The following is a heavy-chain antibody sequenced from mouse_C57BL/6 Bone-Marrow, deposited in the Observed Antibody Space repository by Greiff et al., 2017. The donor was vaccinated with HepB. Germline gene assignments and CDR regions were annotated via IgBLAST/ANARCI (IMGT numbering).Heavy chain of an antibody. CDR3: ARQLTTSRGWFAC. Sequence: EVMLVESGGGLVQPGGSLKLSCAASGFTFSDYYMYWVRQTPEKRLEWVAYISNGGGSTYYPDTVKGRFTISRDNAKNTLYLQMSRLKSEDTAMYYCARQLTTSRGWFACWGQGTLVTVSA. J-gene: IGHJ3*01. CDR2: ISNGGGST. V-gene: IGHV5-12*01. D-gene: IGHD1-1*01. CDR1: GFTFSDYY.